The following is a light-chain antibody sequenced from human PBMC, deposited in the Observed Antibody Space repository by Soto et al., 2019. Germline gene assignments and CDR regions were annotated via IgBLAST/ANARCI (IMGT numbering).Light chain of an antibody. CDR3: HKYDSDRLT. V-gene: IGKV1-27*01. CDR1: QGISNY. CDR2: AAS. Sequence: DIQMTKSPSSLSASVRDRVTITCRASQGISNYLAWYQQKPGKVPKLLIYAASTLQSGVPSRFSGSGSGTDFTLTISTLQPHEFATYYCHKYDSDRLTFGHGTKVHIK. J-gene: IGKJ1*01.